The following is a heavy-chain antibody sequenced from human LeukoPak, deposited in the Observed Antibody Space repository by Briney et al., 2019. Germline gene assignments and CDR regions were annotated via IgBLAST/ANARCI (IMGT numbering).Heavy chain of an antibody. Sequence: PGGSLRLSCSASGFTFSSYAMHWVRQAPGKGLEYVSATSSNGGSTYYADSVKGRFTISRDNSKNTLYLQMSSLRAEDTAVYYCVKDQREMADPEPGMDVWGQGTTVTVSS. D-gene: IGHD1-14*01. V-gene: IGHV3-64D*09. J-gene: IGHJ6*02. CDR1: GFTFSSYA. CDR2: TSSNGGST. CDR3: VKDQREMADPEPGMDV.